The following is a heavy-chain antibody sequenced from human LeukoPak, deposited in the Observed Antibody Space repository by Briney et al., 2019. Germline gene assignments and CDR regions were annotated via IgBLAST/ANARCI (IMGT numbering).Heavy chain of an antibody. V-gene: IGHV4-59*01. CDR3: ARGVGSSSWYGNYYYYGMDV. D-gene: IGHD6-13*01. CDR2: IYYSGST. Sequence: SETLSLTCTVSGGSISSYYWSWIRQPPGKGLEWIGYIYYSGSTNYNPSLKSRVTISVDTSKNQFSLKLSSVTAADTAVYYCARGVGSSSWYGNYYYYGMDVWGQGTTFTVSS. CDR1: GGSISSYY. J-gene: IGHJ6*02.